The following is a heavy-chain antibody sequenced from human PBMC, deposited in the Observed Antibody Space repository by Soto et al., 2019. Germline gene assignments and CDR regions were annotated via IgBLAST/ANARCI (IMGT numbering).Heavy chain of an antibody. CDR1: GFTFSSYG. D-gene: IGHD2-2*01. V-gene: IGHV3-30*18. CDR3: AKGPAIVVVPAAMNYYYGMDV. Sequence: QVQLVESGGGVVQPGRSLRLSCAASGFTFSSYGMHWVRQAPGKGLEWVAVISYDGSNKYYADSVKGRFTISRDNSKNTLNLQMNSLRAEETAVYYGAKGPAIVVVPAAMNYYYGMDVWGQGTTVTVSS. J-gene: IGHJ6*02. CDR2: ISYDGSNK.